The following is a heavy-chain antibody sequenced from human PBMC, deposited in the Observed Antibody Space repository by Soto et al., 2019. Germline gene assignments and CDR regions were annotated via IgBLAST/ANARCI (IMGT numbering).Heavy chain of an antibody. V-gene: IGHV2-70*11. CDR1: GFSLSTSGMC. CDR3: ARMGRDDYGDYYFDY. Sequence: SGPTLGKPTQNLTLTCTFSGFSLSTSGMCVSWIRQPPGKALEWLARIDWDDDKYYSTSLKTRLTISKDTSKNQVVLTMTNMDPVDTATYYCARMGRDDYGDYYFDYWGQGTLVTVSS. J-gene: IGHJ4*02. CDR2: IDWDDDK. D-gene: IGHD4-17*01.